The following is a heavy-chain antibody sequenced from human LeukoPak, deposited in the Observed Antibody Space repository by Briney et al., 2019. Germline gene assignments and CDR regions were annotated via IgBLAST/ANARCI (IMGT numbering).Heavy chain of an antibody. Sequence: SQTLSLTRTVSAGSINSGNYYWRWIRQPAGTGLEWIGRIYTSGSTNYNPSLKSRVTISVDTSKNQFSLKLSSVTAADTAVYYCARAFYAAGELSYYYYYMDVWGKGTTVTISS. CDR3: ARAFYAAGELSYYYYYMDV. CDR2: IYTSGST. V-gene: IGHV4-61*02. CDR1: AGSINSGNYY. J-gene: IGHJ6*03. D-gene: IGHD3-10*01.